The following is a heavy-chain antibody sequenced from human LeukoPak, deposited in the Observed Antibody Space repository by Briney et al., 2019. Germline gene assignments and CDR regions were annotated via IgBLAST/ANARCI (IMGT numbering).Heavy chain of an antibody. CDR1: GFTFSSYA. V-gene: IGHV3-7*01. CDR3: ARILRLGELSLYTDRGYFDY. Sequence: GGSLRLSCAASGFTFSSYAMHWVRQAPGKGLEWVANIKQDGSEKYYVDSVKGRFTISRDNAKNSLYLQMNSLRAEDTAVYYCARILRLGELSLYTDRGYFDYWGQGTLVTVSS. J-gene: IGHJ4*02. CDR2: IKQDGSEK. D-gene: IGHD3-16*02.